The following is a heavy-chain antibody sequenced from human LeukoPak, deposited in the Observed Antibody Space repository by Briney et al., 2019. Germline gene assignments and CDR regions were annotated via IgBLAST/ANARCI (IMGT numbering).Heavy chain of an antibody. V-gene: IGHV4-34*01. Sequence: SETLSLTCAVYGGSFSGYYWSWIRQPPGKGLEWIGEINHSGSTNYNPSLKSRVTISVDTSKNQFSLKLSSVTAADTAVYYCARVPLWFGESNYFDYWGQGTLVTVSS. CDR2: INHSGST. D-gene: IGHD3-10*01. CDR1: GGSFSGYY. CDR3: ARVPLWFGESNYFDY. J-gene: IGHJ4*02.